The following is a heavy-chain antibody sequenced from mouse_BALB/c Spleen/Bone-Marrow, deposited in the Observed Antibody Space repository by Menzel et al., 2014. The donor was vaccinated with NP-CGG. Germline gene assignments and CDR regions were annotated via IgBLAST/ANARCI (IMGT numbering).Heavy chain of an antibody. D-gene: IGHD4-1*01. J-gene: IGHJ2*01. CDR2: INPGSGAT. V-gene: IGHV1-54*03. CDR1: GYAFTNYL. Sequence: VQLQQSGAELVRPGTSVKVSCKASGYAFTNYLIEWVKQRPGQGLEWIGVINPGSGATNYNENFKGKATPTADKSSSAPYMQLSSLTSDDSAVYFCARRLTGTLYFDYWGQGTTLTVSS. CDR3: ARRLTGTLYFDY.